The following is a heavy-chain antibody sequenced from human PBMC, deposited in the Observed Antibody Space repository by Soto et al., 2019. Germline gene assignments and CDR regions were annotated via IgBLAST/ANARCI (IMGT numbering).Heavy chain of an antibody. CDR3: ARLPDYDFPIDY. J-gene: IGHJ4*02. Sequence: ASVKVSCKASGYTFTSYGISWVRQAPGQGLEWMGWISAYNGNTNYAQKLQGRVNMTTDTSTSTAYMEMRSLRSDDTAVYYCARLPDYDFPIDYWGQGTLVTVSS. CDR1: GYTFTSYG. V-gene: IGHV1-18*01. D-gene: IGHD3-3*01. CDR2: ISAYNGNT.